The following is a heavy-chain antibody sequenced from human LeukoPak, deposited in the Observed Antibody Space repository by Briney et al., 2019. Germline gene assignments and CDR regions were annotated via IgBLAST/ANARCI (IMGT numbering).Heavy chain of an antibody. D-gene: IGHD5-18*01. CDR1: GYTFTGYY. CDR3: ARDLGYSYAFDY. J-gene: IGHJ4*02. CDR2: INPNSGGT. Sequence: ASVKVSCKASGYTFTGYYMHWVRQAPGQGLEWMGWINPNSGGTNYAQKFQGRVTMTRDTSISTAYMELSRLRSDDTAVYRCARDLGYSYAFDYWGQGTLVTVSS. V-gene: IGHV1-2*02.